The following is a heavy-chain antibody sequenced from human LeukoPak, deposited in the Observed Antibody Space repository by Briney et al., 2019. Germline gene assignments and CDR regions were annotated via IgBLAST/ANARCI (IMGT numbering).Heavy chain of an antibody. V-gene: IGHV3-20*04. D-gene: IGHD6-19*01. J-gene: IGHJ6*03. CDR2: INWNGGST. CDR1: GFTFDDYG. Sequence: PGGSLRLSCAASGFTFDDYGMSWVRQAPGKGLEWVSGINWNGGSTVYADSVKGRFTISRDNAKNSLYLQMNSLRAEDTALYYCARYSSGWYYYYYMDVWGKGATVTVSS. CDR3: ARYSSGWYYYYYMDV.